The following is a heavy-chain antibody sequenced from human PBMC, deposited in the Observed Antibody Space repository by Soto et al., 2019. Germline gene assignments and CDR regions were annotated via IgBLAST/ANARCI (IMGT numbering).Heavy chain of an antibody. CDR2: ISYDGSNK. Sequence: PGGSLRLSCAASGFTFSSYAMHWVRQAPGKGLEWVAVISYDGSNKYYADSVKGRFTISRDNSKNTLYLQMNSLRAEDTAVYYWGKGPRPFAFDIWGQGTMVTVSS. CDR1: GFTFSSYA. V-gene: IGHV3-30-3*02. CDR3: GKGPRPFAFDI. J-gene: IGHJ3*02.